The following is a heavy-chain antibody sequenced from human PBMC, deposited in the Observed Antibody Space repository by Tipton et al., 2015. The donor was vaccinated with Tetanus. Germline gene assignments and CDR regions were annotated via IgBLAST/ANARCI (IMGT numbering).Heavy chain of an antibody. Sequence: CAASGFTFGSYFMTWVRQAPEKGLEWVSAIGGSGRTTYYADSVKGRFTVSRDNSKNTLYLQMNILRVEDTAVYYCAKGSLTRADTWGQGTLVTVSS. CDR1: GFTFGSYF. CDR3: AKGSLTRADT. J-gene: IGHJ5*02. CDR2: IGGSGRTT. V-gene: IGHV3-23*01.